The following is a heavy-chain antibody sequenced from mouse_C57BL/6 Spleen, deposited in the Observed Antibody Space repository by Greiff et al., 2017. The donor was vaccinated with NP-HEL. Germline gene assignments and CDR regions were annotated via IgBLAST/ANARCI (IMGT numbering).Heavy chain of an antibody. V-gene: IGHV1-80*01. CDR2: IYPGDGDT. D-gene: IGHD1-2*01. CDR3: AREGAPLLHFDY. CDR1: GYAFSSYW. Sequence: QVQLQQSGAELVKPGASVKISCKASGYAFSSYWMNWVKQRPGKGLEWIGQIYPGDGDTNYNGKFKGKATLTADKSSSTAYMQLSSLTSEDSAVYCCAREGAPLLHFDYWGQGTTLTVSS. J-gene: IGHJ2*01.